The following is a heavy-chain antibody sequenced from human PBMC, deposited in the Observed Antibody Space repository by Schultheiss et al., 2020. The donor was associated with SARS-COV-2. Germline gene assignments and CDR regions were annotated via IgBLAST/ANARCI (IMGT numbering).Heavy chain of an antibody. CDR1: GGSFSGYY. V-gene: IGHV4-34*01. J-gene: IGHJ3*02. Sequence: SETLSLTCAVYGGSFSGYYWSWIRQPPGKGLEWIGSVHHSGRTYYKPSLKSRVTISVDTSKNQFSLKLSSVTAADTAVYYCARWYCSSTSCHDAFDIWGQGTMVTVSS. CDR2: VHHSGRT. D-gene: IGHD2-2*01. CDR3: ARWYCSSTSCHDAFDI.